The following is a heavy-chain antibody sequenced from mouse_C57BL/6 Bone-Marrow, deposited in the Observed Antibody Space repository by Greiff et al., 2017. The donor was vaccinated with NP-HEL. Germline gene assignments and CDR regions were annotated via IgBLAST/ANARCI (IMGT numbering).Heavy chain of an antibody. J-gene: IGHJ3*01. Sequence: VKVVESGAELARPGASVKLSCKASGYTFTSYGISWVKQRTGQGLEWIGEIYPRSGNTYYNEKFKGKATLTADKSSSTAYMELRSLTSEDSAVYFCAPIYYDYAWFAYWGQGTLVTVSA. V-gene: IGHV1-81*01. CDR3: APIYYDYAWFAY. CDR2: IYPRSGNT. CDR1: GYTFTSYG. D-gene: IGHD2-4*01.